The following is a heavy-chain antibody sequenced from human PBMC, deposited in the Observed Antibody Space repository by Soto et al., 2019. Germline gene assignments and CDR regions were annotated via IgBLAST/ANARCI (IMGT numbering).Heavy chain of an antibody. CDR1: GDGVSSNSVV. V-gene: IGHV6-1*01. J-gene: IGHJ4*02. CDR2: TYYRSKWYN. CDR3: ARGTAVTGLDY. Sequence: SQTLSLTCAISGDGVSSNSVVWSWIRQSPSRGLEWLGRTYYRSKWYNDYATSVKSRITINPDTSKNQFSLQLDSVTPEDTAVYYCARGTAVTGLDYWGQGALVTVSS. D-gene: IGHD6-19*01.